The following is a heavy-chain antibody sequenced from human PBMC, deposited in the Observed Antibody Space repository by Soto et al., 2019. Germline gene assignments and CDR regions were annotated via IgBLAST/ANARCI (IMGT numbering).Heavy chain of an antibody. Sequence: EVQLLESGGGLVQPGGSLRLSCAASGFTFSSYAMSWVRQAPGKGLEWVSAISGSGGSTYYADSVKGRFTISRDNSKNTLYLKMNSLRAEDTAVYYCAKDLINYGDYVLNWFDPWGQGTLVTVSS. V-gene: IGHV3-23*01. CDR2: ISGSGGST. CDR3: AKDLINYGDYVLNWFDP. CDR1: GFTFSSYA. J-gene: IGHJ5*02. D-gene: IGHD4-17*01.